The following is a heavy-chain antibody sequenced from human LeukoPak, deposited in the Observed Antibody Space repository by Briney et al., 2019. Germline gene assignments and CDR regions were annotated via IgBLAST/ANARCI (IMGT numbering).Heavy chain of an antibody. CDR2: MNPNSGST. D-gene: IGHD3-10*01. V-gene: IGHV1-8*01. J-gene: IGHJ5*02. CDR3: ARGGDNYYGSGSYYFVGPTGPFRP. Sequence: ASVKVSCKASGYTFTSYDINWVRQATGQGLEWMGWMNPNSGSTGYAQKFQGRVTMTRNTSISTAYMELSSLRSEDTAVYYCARGGDNYYGSGSYYFVGPTGPFRPWGQGTLVTVSS. CDR1: GYTFTSYD.